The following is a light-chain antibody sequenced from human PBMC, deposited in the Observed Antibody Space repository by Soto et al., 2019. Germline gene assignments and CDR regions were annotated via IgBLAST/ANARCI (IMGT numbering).Light chain of an antibody. CDR1: QRVGSN. Sequence: ERVMKQSPATLSVSPGERATLSCRASQRVGSNLAWYQQKPGQAPRLLIYGASTRATGIPARFSGSGSGREFTLTISSLQSEDFAIDFCQQYNNWPPERTFGQGTKVEIK. CDR3: QQYNNWPPERT. V-gene: IGKV3-15*01. CDR2: GAS. J-gene: IGKJ1*01.